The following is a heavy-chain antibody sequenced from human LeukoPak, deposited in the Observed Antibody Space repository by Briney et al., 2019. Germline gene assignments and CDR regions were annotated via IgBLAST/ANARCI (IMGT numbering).Heavy chain of an antibody. CDR1: GGSFSGYY. V-gene: IGHV4-34*01. D-gene: IGHD6-13*01. Sequence: SETLSLTCAVYGGSFSGYYWSWIRQPPGKGLEWIGEINHSGSTNYNPSLKSRVTISVDTSKNQSSLKLSSVTAADTAVYYCARGPRYSSSWYRYFQHWGQGTLVTVSS. CDR3: ARGPRYSSSWYRYFQH. J-gene: IGHJ1*01. CDR2: INHSGST.